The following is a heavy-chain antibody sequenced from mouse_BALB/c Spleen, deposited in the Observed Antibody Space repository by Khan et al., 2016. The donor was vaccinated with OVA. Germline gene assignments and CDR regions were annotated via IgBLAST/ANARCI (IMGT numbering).Heavy chain of an antibody. CDR1: GFIFSSYS. V-gene: IGHV5-6*01. J-gene: IGHJ3*01. CDR2: ISSGGDYT. D-gene: IGHD4-1*01. Sequence: EVQLVESGGDLVKPGGSLKLSCAASGFIFSSYSMSWVRQTPDKRLEWVATISSGGDYTYYPDSVKGRFTISRDDAKNILYLQMSSLKSEDTAMYYCASHLTGSFAYWGQGTLVTVSA. CDR3: ASHLTGSFAY.